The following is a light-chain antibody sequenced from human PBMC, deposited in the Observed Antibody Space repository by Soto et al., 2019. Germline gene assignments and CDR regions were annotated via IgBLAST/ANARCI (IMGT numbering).Light chain of an antibody. CDR3: QQYNNWPPHT. Sequence: EIVMTQSPATLSVSPGERATLSCRASQNVSSNLAWYQQKPGQAPRLLIYGASTRATGIPARFSGSGSGTEFTLTISSLQSEDFAVYYCQQYNNWPPHTFGQGTRLEIK. CDR2: GAS. CDR1: QNVSSN. V-gene: IGKV3-15*01. J-gene: IGKJ5*01.